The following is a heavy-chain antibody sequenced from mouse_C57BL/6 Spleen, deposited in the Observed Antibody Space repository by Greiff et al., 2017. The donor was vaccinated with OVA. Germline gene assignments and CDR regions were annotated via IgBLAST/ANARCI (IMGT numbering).Heavy chain of an antibody. Sequence: EVMLVESGGGLVKPGGSLKLSCAASGFTFSDYGMHWVRQAPEKGLEWVAYISSGSSTIYYADTVKGRFTISRDNAKNTLFLQMTSLRSEDTAMYYCARKRDLAMDYWGQGTSVTVSS. CDR2: ISSGSSTI. J-gene: IGHJ4*01. CDR3: ARKRDLAMDY. V-gene: IGHV5-17*01. CDR1: GFTFSDYG.